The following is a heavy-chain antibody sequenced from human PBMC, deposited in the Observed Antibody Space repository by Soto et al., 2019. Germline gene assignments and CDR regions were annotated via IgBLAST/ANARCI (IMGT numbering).Heavy chain of an antibody. V-gene: IGHV1-69*12. D-gene: IGHD5-12*01. CDR3: ARGRDIVATIKYYGMDV. J-gene: IGHJ6*02. CDR2: IIPIFGTA. Sequence: QVQLVQSGAEVKKPGSWWKFSCRASGAPSASKLIAWVGQAPGKGLGGREGIIPIFGTANYAQKFQGRVTITADESTSTAYMELSSLRSEDTAVYYCARGRDIVATIKYYGMDVWGQGTTVTVSS. CDR1: GAPSASKL.